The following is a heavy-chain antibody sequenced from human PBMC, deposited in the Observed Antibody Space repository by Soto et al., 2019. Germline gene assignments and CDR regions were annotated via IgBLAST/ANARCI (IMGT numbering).Heavy chain of an antibody. CDR1: RDTFSFYT. D-gene: IGHD3-10*01. CDR3: ATNYGSGSTHFDH. CDR2: FIPMVSMS. Sequence: QVLLVQSGAEVKKPGSSVKVSCTASRDTFSFYTISWVRQAPGQGPQWMGRFIPMVSMSDYARRSQGRVTITADTATSTVYMQLHSLRSEDTAVYYCATNYGSGSTHFDHWGQGTLVTVSS. V-gene: IGHV1-69*02. J-gene: IGHJ4*02.